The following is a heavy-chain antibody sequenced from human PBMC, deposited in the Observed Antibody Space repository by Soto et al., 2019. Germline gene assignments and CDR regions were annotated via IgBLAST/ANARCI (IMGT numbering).Heavy chain of an antibody. J-gene: IGHJ6*02. V-gene: IGHV3-33*01. CDR2: IWYDGSNK. CDR1: GFTFSSYG. D-gene: IGHD3-10*01. CDR3: ARDRRNFRYGSSGMDV. Sequence: QVQLVESGGGVVQPGRSLRLSCAASGFTFSSYGMHWVRQAPGKGLEWVAVIWYDGSNKYYADSVKGRFTISRDNSKNTLYLQMNSVRAEDTAVYYCARDRRNFRYGSSGMDVWGQGTTVTVSS.